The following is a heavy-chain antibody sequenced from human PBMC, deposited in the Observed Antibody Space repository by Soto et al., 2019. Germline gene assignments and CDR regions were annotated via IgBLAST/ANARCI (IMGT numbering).Heavy chain of an antibody. J-gene: IGHJ3*02. CDR3: ASPASVDAFDI. CDR1: GFTFSSYS. V-gene: IGHV3-21*01. Sequence: GGSLRLSCAASGFTFSSYSMNWVRQAPGQGLERVSSISSSSSYIYYANSGKGRFTISRDNAKNSLYLQMTSLRAEDTAVYCCASPASVDAFDIWGQGTMVTVSS. CDR2: ISSSSSYI.